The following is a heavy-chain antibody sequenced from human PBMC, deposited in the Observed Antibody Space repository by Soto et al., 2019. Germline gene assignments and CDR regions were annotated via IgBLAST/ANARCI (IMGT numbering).Heavy chain of an antibody. CDR3: ARRSWGNEAGTWWFDP. CDR1: GGSISSYY. D-gene: IGHD6-19*01. CDR2: IYYSGST. J-gene: IGHJ5*02. V-gene: IGHV4-59*08. Sequence: SETLSLTCTVSGGSISSYYWSWIRQPPGKGLEWIGYIYYSGSTNYNPSLKSRVTISVDTSKNQFSLKLSSVTAADTAVYYCARRSWGNEAGTWWFDPWGQGTLVTV.